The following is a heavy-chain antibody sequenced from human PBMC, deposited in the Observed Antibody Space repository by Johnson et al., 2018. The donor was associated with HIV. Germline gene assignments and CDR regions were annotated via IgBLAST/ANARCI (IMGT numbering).Heavy chain of an antibody. CDR1: GFTFSSFA. Sequence: VQLVESGGGVVQPGTSLRLSCAASGFTFSSFAMHWVRQAPGKGLEWMAFISYDGSNKYYADSVKGRFTISRDNAKNSLYLDMSSLRAEDTAVYFCAKWTRESGSGLFDIWGQGTMVTVSS. D-gene: IGHD2-15*01. J-gene: IGHJ3*02. CDR2: ISYDGSNK. CDR3: AKWTRESGSGLFDI. V-gene: IGHV3-30-3*02.